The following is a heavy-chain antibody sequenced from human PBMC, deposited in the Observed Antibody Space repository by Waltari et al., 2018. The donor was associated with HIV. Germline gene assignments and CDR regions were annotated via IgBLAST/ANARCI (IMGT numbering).Heavy chain of an antibody. CDR1: GDSITSGDYY. V-gene: IGHV4-61*02. CDR2: VYTSGSA. Sequence: QVQLQESGPGLVKPSQTLSLTCTVSGDSITSGDYYWTWIRQPAGKGLEWIGRVYTSGSANYNPSLRSRVTMSLDTSKNQFSLKLTSVTAADTAVYYCARGLDILTGHYHWFLDVWGRDTLVTVSS. J-gene: IGHJ2*01. D-gene: IGHD3-9*01. CDR3: ARGLDILTGHYHWFLDV.